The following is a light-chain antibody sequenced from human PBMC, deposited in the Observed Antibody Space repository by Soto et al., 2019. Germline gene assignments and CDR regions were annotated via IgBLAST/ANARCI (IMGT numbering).Light chain of an antibody. J-gene: IGKJ1*01. V-gene: IGKV1-5*01. CDR1: QSISNW. Sequence: DIQMTQSPSTLSASVGERVTITCSASQSISNWLAWYQQKPGTAPKVLIYNASNLQSGVSSKFSSSGSGTEFTLTISSLQPDDFATYYCQQYNSYSFGQGTKVDI. CDR2: NAS. CDR3: QQYNSYS.